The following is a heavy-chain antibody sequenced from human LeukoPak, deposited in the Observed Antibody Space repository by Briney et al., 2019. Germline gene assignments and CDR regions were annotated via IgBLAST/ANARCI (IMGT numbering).Heavy chain of an antibody. D-gene: IGHD3-10*01. CDR1: GGSNSSGNYY. V-gene: IGHV4-61*01. CDR2: IYYSGST. J-gene: IGHJ2*01. CDR3: ARSYYYGSGSYYNPYWYFDL. Sequence: PSQTLSLTCTVSGGSNSSGNYYFNWIRQPPGKGLEWIGFIYYSGSTNYNPSLKSRVTISVDTSKNQFSLQLSSVTAADTAVYYCARSYYYGSGSYYNPYWYFDLWGRGILVTVSS.